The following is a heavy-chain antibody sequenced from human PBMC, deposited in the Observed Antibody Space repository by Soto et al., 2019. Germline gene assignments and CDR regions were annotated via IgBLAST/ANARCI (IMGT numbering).Heavy chain of an antibody. CDR3: ARARDSGSGWYVVGY. V-gene: IGHV1-18*04. J-gene: IGHJ4*02. D-gene: IGHD6-19*01. Sequence: ASVKVSCKASGYTFTSYGISWVRQAPGQGLEWMGWISAYNGNTNYAQKLQGRVTMTTDTSTSTAYMELRSLRSDDTAVYYCARARDSGSGWYVVGYWGQGTLVTVSS. CDR2: ISAYNGNT. CDR1: GYTFTSYG.